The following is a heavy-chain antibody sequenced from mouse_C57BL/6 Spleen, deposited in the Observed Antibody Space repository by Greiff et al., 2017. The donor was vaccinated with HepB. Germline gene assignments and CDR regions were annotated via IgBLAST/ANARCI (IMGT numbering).Heavy chain of an antibody. Sequence: DVMLVESGGDLVKPGGSLKLSCAASGFTFSSYGMSWVRQTPDKRLEWVATISSGGSYTYYPDSVKGRFTISRDNAKNTLYLQMSSLKSEDTAMYYCARQGQLYYFDYWGQGTTLTVSS. CDR2: ISSGGSYT. V-gene: IGHV5-6*02. CDR3: ARQGQLYYFDY. J-gene: IGHJ2*01. CDR1: GFTFSSYG. D-gene: IGHD3-3*01.